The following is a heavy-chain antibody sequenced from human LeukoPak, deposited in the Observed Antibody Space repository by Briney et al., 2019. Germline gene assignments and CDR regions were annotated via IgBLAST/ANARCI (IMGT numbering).Heavy chain of an antibody. D-gene: IGHD3-3*01. CDR1: GFTFSSYS. CDR2: ISSSSSTM. V-gene: IGHV3-48*01. Sequence: GGSLRLSCAASGFTFSSYSMNWVRQAPGKGLEWVSYISSSSSTMYYADSLKDRFTIPRHNAKNSLYLQMNSLRATGTAVYYCARDDFWSGKPDYWGQGTRVSVSS. J-gene: IGHJ4*02. CDR3: ARDDFWSGKPDY.